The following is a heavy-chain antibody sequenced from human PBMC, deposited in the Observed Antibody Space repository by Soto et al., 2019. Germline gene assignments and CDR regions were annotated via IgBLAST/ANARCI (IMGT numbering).Heavy chain of an antibody. Sequence: EVQLVESGGGLVQPGGSLRLSCEVSEFMFSAHSMNWVRQAPGKGLEWLSYICSRSQTIYYADSVKGRFTISRDNAKNARYLQMDSLRDEDTAVYFCAREDIMGVRSFDYWGQGTLVTVSS. CDR2: ICSRSQTI. CDR3: AREDIMGVRSFDY. CDR1: EFMFSAHS. J-gene: IGHJ4*02. D-gene: IGHD1-26*01. V-gene: IGHV3-48*02.